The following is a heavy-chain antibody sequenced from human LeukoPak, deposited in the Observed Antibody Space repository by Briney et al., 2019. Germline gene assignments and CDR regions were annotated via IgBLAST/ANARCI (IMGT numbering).Heavy chain of an antibody. CDR1: GGSSSSNV. V-gene: IGHV4-59*01. CDR3: AGHVYIVAPFEY. CDR2: IYYSGST. D-gene: IGHD5-12*01. J-gene: IGHJ4*02. Sequence: GGSSSSNVWISVGQPPGKELEWIGYIYYSGSTNYNPSLKSRVTISLDTSKNHFSLKLSSVSAADTAVYYCAGHVYIVAPFEYWGQGTQVTASS.